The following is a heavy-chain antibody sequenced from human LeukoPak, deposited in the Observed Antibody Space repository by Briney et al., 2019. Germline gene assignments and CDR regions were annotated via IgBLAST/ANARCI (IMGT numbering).Heavy chain of an antibody. CDR2: ISGYNGDT. CDR3: ARDGGFCSSGSCQYWFDP. V-gene: IGHV1-18*01. Sequence: ASVKVSCKASDYTFSNFGMSWVRQAPGQGLEWMGWISGYNGDTKYVQKLQGRVTIITDTSTSTVYMELRSLRSDDTAVYYCARDGGFCSSGSCQYWFDPWGQGTLVTVSS. D-gene: IGHD2-15*01. CDR1: DYTFSNFG. J-gene: IGHJ5*02.